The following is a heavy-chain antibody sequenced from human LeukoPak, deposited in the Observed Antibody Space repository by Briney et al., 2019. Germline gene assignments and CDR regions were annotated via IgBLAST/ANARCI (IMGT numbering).Heavy chain of an antibody. V-gene: IGHV3-74*01. D-gene: IGHD4-23*01. J-gene: IGHJ4*02. Sequence: GGSLRLSCAASGFTFSSYWMNWVRQAPGKGLVWVSRIASDGSSTTYADSVKGRFSISRDNAKNTLYLQMNSLRDEDTAVYYCARGRPHGNDYWGQGTLVTVSS. CDR1: GFTFSSYW. CDR3: ARGRPHGNDY. CDR2: IASDGSST.